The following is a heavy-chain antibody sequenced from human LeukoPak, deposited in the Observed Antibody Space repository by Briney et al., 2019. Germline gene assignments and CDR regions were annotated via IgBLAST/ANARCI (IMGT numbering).Heavy chain of an antibody. Sequence: PSETLSLTCAVSGHSISTGYYWGGIRQPPGKGLEWIGSMSHNRGTYYNPSLKSRVTISMDTSKNQISLRLTSVTAADTAVYYCASYYASGVSAYNYYGMDVWGKGTTVTVSS. CDR1: GHSISTGYY. CDR3: ASYYASGVSAYNYYGMDV. CDR2: MSHNRGT. J-gene: IGHJ6*04. D-gene: IGHD3-10*01. V-gene: IGHV4-38-2*01.